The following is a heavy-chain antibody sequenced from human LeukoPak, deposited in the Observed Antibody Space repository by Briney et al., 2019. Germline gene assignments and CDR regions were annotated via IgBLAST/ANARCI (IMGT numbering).Heavy chain of an antibody. V-gene: IGHV6-1*01. D-gene: IGHD2-15*01. Sequence: SQTLSLTCAISGDSVSSNSAAWTWIRQSPSRGLEWLGRTYYRSKWYNDYAVSVKSRITINPDTSKNQFSLQLNSVTPEDMAVYYCARSSVVVVAATYDTYNWFDPWGQGTLVTVSS. CDR2: TYYRSKWYN. CDR3: ARSSVVVVAATYDTYNWFDP. CDR1: GDSVSSNSAA. J-gene: IGHJ5*02.